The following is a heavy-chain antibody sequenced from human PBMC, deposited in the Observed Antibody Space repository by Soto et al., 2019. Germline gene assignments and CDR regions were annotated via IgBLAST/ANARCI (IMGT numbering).Heavy chain of an antibody. J-gene: IGHJ4*02. Sequence: QVQLVQSGAEVKKPGASVKVSCKASGYTFTSYDINWVRQATGQGLEWMGWMNPNSGNTGYAQKFRGRVTMTRNTSIITAYMELSSVRSEDTAVYYCARGKALVAACLGRINYWGQGTLVTVSS. D-gene: IGHD6-6*01. V-gene: IGHV1-8*01. CDR1: GYTFTSYD. CDR3: ARGKALVAACLGRINY. CDR2: MNPNSGNT.